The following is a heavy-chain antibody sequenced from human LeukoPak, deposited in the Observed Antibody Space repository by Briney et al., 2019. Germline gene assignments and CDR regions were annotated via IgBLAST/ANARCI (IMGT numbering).Heavy chain of an antibody. J-gene: IGHJ4*02. Sequence: GASVKVSCKASGYTFTDYYMHWVRQAPGQGLEWMGRINPNTGVTNYAQNFQGRVTMTRDTSISTAYMDPTRLRSDDTAVYYCAKEGGTARRIDFWGQGTLVTVSS. D-gene: IGHD6-6*01. CDR1: GYTFTDYY. CDR2: INPNTGVT. CDR3: AKEGGTARRIDF. V-gene: IGHV1-2*06.